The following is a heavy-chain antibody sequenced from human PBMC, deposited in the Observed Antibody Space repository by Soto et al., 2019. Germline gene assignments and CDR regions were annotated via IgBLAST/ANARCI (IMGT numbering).Heavy chain of an antibody. J-gene: IGHJ4*02. D-gene: IGHD4-17*01. Sequence: PSETLSLTCAVYGGSVNGYYWNWIRQPPGKGLEWIGEINHTGGTHYNPSLKSRVTMSVDTSKNQFSLRLSSVTTADTALYYCARTTAVPNSLRSRYFFDYWGQGTLVTV. CDR2: INHTGGT. CDR3: ARTTAVPNSLRSRYFFDY. V-gene: IGHV4-34*10. CDR1: GGSVNGYY.